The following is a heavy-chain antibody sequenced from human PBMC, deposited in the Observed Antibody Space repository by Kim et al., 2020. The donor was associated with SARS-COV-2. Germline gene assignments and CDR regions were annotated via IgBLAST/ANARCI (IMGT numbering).Heavy chain of an antibody. CDR1: GFTFSSYG. CDR2: ISYDGSNK. D-gene: IGHD2-21*02. J-gene: IGHJ4*02. Sequence: GGSLRLSCAASGFTFSSYGMHWVRQAPGKGLEWVAVISYDGSNKYYADSVKGRFTISRDNSKNTLYLQMNSLRAEDTAVYYCAKAAIVVVTASRRLGYFDYWGQGTLVTVSS. CDR3: AKAAIVVVTASRRLGYFDY. V-gene: IGHV3-30*18.